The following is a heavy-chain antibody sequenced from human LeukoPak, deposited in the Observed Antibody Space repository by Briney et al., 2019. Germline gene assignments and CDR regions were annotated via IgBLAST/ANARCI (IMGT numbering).Heavy chain of an antibody. D-gene: IGHD3-9*01. CDR2: IYPSGTT. CDR1: GDSVSEPLKT. Sequence: SETLSLTCSVSGDSVSEPLKTWGWIRQPPGKGLEWVGNIYPSGTTAYNPSLRSRVTMSVDTSKNQFSLKMTSVTAADTAVYYCVRLTKGRFFDFIFDFWGQGILFTVSS. J-gene: IGHJ4*02. V-gene: IGHV4-39*01. CDR3: VRLTKGRFFDFIFDF.